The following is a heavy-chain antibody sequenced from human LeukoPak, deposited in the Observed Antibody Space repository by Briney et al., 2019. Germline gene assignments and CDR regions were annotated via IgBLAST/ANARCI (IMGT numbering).Heavy chain of an antibody. CDR3: ARVTIAVAD. J-gene: IGHJ4*02. V-gene: IGHV4-4*02. Sequence: SGTLSLTCVVSGGSISDTNYWSWVRQSPGKGLEWIGEIFHTGRTNSNPSLKSRATLSVDKSKDQFSLKMNSVTAADTAVYYCARVTIAVADWGQGTLVTVSS. CDR1: GGSISDTNY. CDR2: IFHTGRT. D-gene: IGHD6-19*01.